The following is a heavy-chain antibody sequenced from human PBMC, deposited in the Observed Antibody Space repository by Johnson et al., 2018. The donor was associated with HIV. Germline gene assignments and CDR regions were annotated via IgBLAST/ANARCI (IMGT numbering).Heavy chain of an antibody. Sequence: QVQLVESGGGVVQPGGSLRLSCATSGFTFSSYGMHWVRQAPGKGLEWVAFIRYDGFNKYFADSVKGRFTISRDNSKNTLYLYMTSLRSDDTTTYYCAKDGGAAAGSGAFDIWGQGTLVTVSS. CDR2: IRYDGFNK. J-gene: IGHJ3*02. CDR3: AKDGGAAAGSGAFDI. D-gene: IGHD6-13*01. CDR1: GFTFSSYG. V-gene: IGHV3-30*02.